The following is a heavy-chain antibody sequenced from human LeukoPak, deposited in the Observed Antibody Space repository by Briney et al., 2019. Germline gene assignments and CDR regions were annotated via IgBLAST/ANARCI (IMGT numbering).Heavy chain of an antibody. CDR2: IKQDGSEK. CDR3: ARVERLGELSLLADY. J-gene: IGHJ4*02. CDR1: GFTFSSYW. V-gene: IGHV3-7*01. D-gene: IGHD3-16*02. Sequence: GGSLRLSCAASGFTFSSYWMSWVRQAPGKGLEWVANIKQDGSEKYYVDSVKGRFTISRDNAKNSLYLQMNSLRAEDTAVYYCARVERLGELSLLADYWGQGTLVTVSS.